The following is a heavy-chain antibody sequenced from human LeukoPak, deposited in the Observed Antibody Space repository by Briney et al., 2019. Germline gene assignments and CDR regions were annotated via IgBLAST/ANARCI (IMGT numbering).Heavy chain of an antibody. Sequence: GGSLRLSCAASGFTFSSYSMNWVRQAPGKGLEWVTNIKQDGTDKYYVDSVKGRFTISRDNSKNTLYLQMNSLRAEDTAVYYCAKSGYNRFDYWGQGTLVTVSS. CDR1: GFTFSSYS. CDR2: IKQDGTDK. CDR3: AKSGYNRFDY. D-gene: IGHD5-24*01. J-gene: IGHJ4*02. V-gene: IGHV3-7*03.